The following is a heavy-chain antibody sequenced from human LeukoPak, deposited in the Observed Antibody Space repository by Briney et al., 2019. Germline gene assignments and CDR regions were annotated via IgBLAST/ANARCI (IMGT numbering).Heavy chain of an antibody. J-gene: IGHJ3*02. CDR3: AKDKVAFSISAPGSFDI. CDR1: GFTFSSYA. CDR2: ISYDGSNK. D-gene: IGHD6-13*01. Sequence: GGSLRLSCAASGFTFSSYAMHWVRQAPGKGLEWVAVISYDGSNKYYADSLKGRFTISRDNSKNTLYLQMNSLRAEDTAVFYCAKDKVAFSISAPGSFDIWGQGTMVTVSS. V-gene: IGHV3-30*04.